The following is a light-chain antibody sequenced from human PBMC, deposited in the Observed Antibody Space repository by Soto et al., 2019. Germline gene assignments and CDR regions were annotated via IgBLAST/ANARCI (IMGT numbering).Light chain of an antibody. CDR3: QQRSNLIT. J-gene: IGKJ5*01. V-gene: IGKV3-11*01. CDR1: QSVSSY. CDR2: DAS. Sequence: EIVLTQSPATLSLSPGERASLSCRASQSVSSYLAWYQQKPCQAPRLLIYDASNRATGIPARFSGSGSGTDFALTISSLEPEDFAVYYCQQRSNLITFGQGTRLE.